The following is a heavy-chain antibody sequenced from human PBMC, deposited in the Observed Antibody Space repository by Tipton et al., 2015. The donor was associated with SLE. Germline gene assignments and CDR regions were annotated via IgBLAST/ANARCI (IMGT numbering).Heavy chain of an antibody. CDR2: INSDGSST. CDR3: ARVSVAGTFGGDFQV. V-gene: IGHV3-74*01. Sequence: SLRLSCAASGFTFSSYWMHWVRQAPGKGLVWVSRINSDGSSTYYADSVKGRFTISRDSTKNTLYLQMNSLRVEDTAVYYCARVSVAGTFGGDFQVWGQGTLVTVAS. CDR1: GFTFSSYW. D-gene: IGHD3-16*01. J-gene: IGHJ1*01.